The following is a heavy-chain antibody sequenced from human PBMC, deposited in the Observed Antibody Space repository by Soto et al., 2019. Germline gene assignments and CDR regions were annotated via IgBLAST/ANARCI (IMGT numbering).Heavy chain of an antibody. J-gene: IGHJ6*03. V-gene: IGHV4-34*01. CDR2: INHSGST. CDR1: GGSFSGYY. CDR3: ARGPRITGTTAGYMDV. Sequence: SETLSLTCAVYGGSFSGYYWSWIRQPPGKGLEWIGEINHSGSTNYNPSLKSRVTISVDTSKNQFSLKLSSVTAADTAVYYCARGPRITGTTAGYMDVWGKGTTVTVSS. D-gene: IGHD1-7*01.